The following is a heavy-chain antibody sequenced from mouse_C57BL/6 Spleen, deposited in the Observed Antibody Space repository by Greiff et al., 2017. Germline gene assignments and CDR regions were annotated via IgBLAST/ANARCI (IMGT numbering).Heavy chain of an antibody. V-gene: IGHV1-52*01. CDR2: IDPSDSET. CDR1: GYTFTSYW. D-gene: IGHD1-1*01. CDR3: AREGDYYGSGLAY. J-gene: IGHJ3*01. Sequence: QVQLQQPGAELVRPGSSVKLSCKASGYTFTSYWMHWVKQRPIQGLEWIGNIDPSDSETHYNQKFKDKATLTVDKSSSTAYMQLSSLTSEDSAVYYWAREGDYYGSGLAYWGQGTLVTVSA.